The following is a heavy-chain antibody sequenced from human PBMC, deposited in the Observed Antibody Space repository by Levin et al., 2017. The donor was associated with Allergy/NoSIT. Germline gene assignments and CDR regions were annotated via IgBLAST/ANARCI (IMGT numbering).Heavy chain of an antibody. D-gene: IGHD4-11*01. Sequence: QPGGSLRLSCAASGFTFSTYWMHWVRQAPGKGLVWVSRINSDGSSTSYADSVKGRFTISRDNAKNTLYLQMNSLRAEDTAVYYCAREATTLTKFGMDVWGQGTTVTVSS. CDR2: INSDGSST. J-gene: IGHJ6*02. CDR3: AREATTLTKFGMDV. CDR1: GFTFSTYW. V-gene: IGHV3-74*01.